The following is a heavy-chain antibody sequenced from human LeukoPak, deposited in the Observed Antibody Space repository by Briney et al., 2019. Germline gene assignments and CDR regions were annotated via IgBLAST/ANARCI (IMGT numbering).Heavy chain of an antibody. Sequence: SETLSLTCAVYGGSFSGYYWSWIRQPPGKGLEWIGEINHSGSTNYNPSLKSRVTISVDTSKNQFSLKLSSVTAADTAVYYCARGTRGAFDIWGQGTMVTVSS. D-gene: IGHD3-10*01. CDR1: GGSFSGYY. V-gene: IGHV4-34*01. J-gene: IGHJ3*02. CDR3: ARGTRGAFDI. CDR2: INHSGST.